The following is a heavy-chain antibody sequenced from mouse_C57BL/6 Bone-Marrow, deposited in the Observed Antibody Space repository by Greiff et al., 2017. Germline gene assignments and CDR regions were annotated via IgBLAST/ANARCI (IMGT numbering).Heavy chain of an antibody. Sequence: QVQLQQPGAELVKPGASVKLSCKASGYTFTSYWMHWVKQRPGQGLEWIGMIHPNSGSTNYNEKFKSKATLTVDQSSSTAYMQLSSLTSEDSAVYYGARRRGQRGYFDVWGTGTTVTVSS. J-gene: IGHJ1*03. CDR2: IHPNSGST. CDR3: ARRRGQRGYFDV. CDR1: GYTFTSYW. V-gene: IGHV1-64*01.